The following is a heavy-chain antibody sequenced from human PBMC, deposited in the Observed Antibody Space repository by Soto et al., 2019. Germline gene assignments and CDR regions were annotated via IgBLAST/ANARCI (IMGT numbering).Heavy chain of an antibody. CDR2: IYYTGST. J-gene: IGHJ4*02. Sequence: QVQLQESGPGVVKPSQTLSLTCTVSGGSISSGNIYWGWIRQPPGKGLEWIGYIYYTGSTYSNPSLKSRVTIAVNTSKNQFSLRVTSVTAADTAVYYCARVTMVRGVMADYWGQGTLVTVSS. D-gene: IGHD3-10*01. V-gene: IGHV4-30-4*01. CDR1: GGSISSGNIY. CDR3: ARVTMVRGVMADY.